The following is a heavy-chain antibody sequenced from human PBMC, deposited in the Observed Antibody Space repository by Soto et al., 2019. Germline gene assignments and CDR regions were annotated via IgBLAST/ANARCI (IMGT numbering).Heavy chain of an antibody. CDR3: ARSIGGSSYYPPDY. Sequence: QVQLVESGGGVVQPVGSLRLSCATSGFIFSTYGMQWVRQSPGEGLEWVAVMASDGSYQYYADSVKGRFTISRDNSKNTLYLQMDSLRREDTAVYYCARSIGGSSYYPPDYWGQGTLVTVSS. CDR2: MASDGSYQ. J-gene: IGHJ4*02. CDR1: GFIFSTYG. D-gene: IGHD2-15*01. V-gene: IGHV3-30*03.